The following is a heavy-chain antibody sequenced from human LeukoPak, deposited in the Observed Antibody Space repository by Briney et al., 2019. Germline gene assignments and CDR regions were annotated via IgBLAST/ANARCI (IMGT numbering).Heavy chain of an antibody. CDR2: INPSFNPGVDVT. CDR1: GYTFSSYH. V-gene: IGHV1-46*01. D-gene: IGHD6-6*01. Sequence: ASVKVSCKASGYTFSSYHIHWVRQAPGQGLEWMGRINPSFNPGVDVTSYAQKFQGRITMTRDISTNTVYMELSSLTSEDTAVYYCARVQPYSSSSNYYYMDVWGKGTTVTVSS. CDR3: ARVQPYSSSSNYYYMDV. J-gene: IGHJ6*03.